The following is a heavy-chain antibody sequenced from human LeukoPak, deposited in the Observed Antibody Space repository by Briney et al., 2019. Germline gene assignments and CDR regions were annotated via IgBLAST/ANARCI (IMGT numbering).Heavy chain of an antibody. CDR1: GGSISSSSYY. CDR3: ARRTTVVTPEGYYGMDV. Sequence: SETLSLTCAVSGGSISSSSYYWGWIRQPPGKGLEWIGSIYYDGGTYYNPSLKSRVTISVDTSKNQFSLKLSSVAAADTAVYYCARRTTVVTPEGYYGMDVWGQGTTVTVSS. D-gene: IGHD4-23*01. J-gene: IGHJ6*02. V-gene: IGHV4-39*01. CDR2: IYYDGGT.